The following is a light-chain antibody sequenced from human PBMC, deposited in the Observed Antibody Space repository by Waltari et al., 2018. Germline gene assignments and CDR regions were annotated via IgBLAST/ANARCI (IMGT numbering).Light chain of an antibody. CDR3: SSYAGSSKGV. CDR2: AVS. Sequence: QSALPQPASVSGSPGQSITISCTGTSRDVGNYKRVSWYQQHPGKAPHLMIYAVSKRPSGVSDRFSGSKSGDMASLTISGLQPEDEAEYFCSSYAGSSKGVFGGGTKVTVL. J-gene: IGLJ2*01. CDR1: SRDVGNYKR. V-gene: IGLV2-23*02.